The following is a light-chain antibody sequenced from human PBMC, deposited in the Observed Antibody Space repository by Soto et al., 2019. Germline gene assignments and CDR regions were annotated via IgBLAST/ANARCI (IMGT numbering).Light chain of an antibody. CDR1: SSDVGAYNY. CDR2: EVT. J-gene: IGLJ2*01. CDR3: SSFTTSTTLL. V-gene: IGLV2-14*01. Sequence: QSALTQPASVSGSPGQSIAISCTGTSSDVGAYNYVSWYQRHPGKAPKLIIYEVTNRPSGVSDRFSGSKSGNTASLTISGLQADDEADYYCSSFTTSTTLLFGGGTKLTVL.